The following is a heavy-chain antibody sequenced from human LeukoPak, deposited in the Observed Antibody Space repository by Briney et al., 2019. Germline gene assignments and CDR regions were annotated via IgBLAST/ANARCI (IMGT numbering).Heavy chain of an antibody. D-gene: IGHD2-2*01. J-gene: IGHJ4*02. CDR2: MNPNSGNT. CDR3: AYCSSTSCYGPDFDY. CDR1: GYTFTSYG. Sequence: ASVKVSCKASGYTFTSYGISWVRQAPGQGLEWMGWMNPNSGNTGYAQKFQGRVTMTRNTSISTAYMELSSLRSEDTAVYYCAYCSSTSCYGPDFDYWGQGTLVTVSS. V-gene: IGHV1-8*02.